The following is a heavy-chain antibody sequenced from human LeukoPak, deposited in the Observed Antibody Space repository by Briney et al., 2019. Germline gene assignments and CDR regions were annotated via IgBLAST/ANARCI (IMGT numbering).Heavy chain of an antibody. Sequence: GGKLRLSCAASGFTISSFGMGWVPQAPGKGRKWVSTISGSGGSTYYADSVKGRFNISRDNSKNALYLQMNSLKTEDTAVYYCTRDQTPYYWGQGTLVTVSS. J-gene: IGHJ4*02. CDR1: GFTISSFG. CDR3: TRDQTPYY. V-gene: IGHV3-23*01. CDR2: ISGSGGST.